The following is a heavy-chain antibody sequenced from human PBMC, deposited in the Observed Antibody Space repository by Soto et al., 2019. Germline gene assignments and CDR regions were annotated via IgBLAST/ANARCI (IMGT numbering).Heavy chain of an antibody. D-gene: IGHD4-17*01. J-gene: IGHJ6*02. CDR2: ISYDGSNK. CDR1: GFIFSSYA. Sequence: GGSLRLSCAASGFIFSSYAMHWVRQAPGKGLEWVAVISYDGSNKYYADSVKGRLTISRDNSKNTLYLQMNSLRAEDTAVHYCAKGYGDYIGDYYYGMDVWGQGTTVTVSS. V-gene: IGHV3-30-3*01. CDR3: AKGYGDYIGDYYYGMDV.